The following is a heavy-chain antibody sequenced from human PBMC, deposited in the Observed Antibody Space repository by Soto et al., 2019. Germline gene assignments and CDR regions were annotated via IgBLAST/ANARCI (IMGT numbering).Heavy chain of an antibody. D-gene: IGHD4-17*01. Sequence: QVQLVQSGAEVKKPGASVKASCKASGYTFTSYYMHWVRQAPGQGLEWMGIIDPNGGSTRYAQKFQGRVTMTRDTSTGTVYMELNSLRSDDTAVYYCARDHRETFDYGGNMGCPEYWGQGTLVTVSS. CDR3: ARDHRETFDYGGNMGCPEY. CDR2: IDPNGGST. V-gene: IGHV1-46*01. J-gene: IGHJ4*02. CDR1: GYTFTSYY.